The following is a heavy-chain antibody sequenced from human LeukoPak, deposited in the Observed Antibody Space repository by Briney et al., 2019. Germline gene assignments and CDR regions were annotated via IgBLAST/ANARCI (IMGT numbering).Heavy chain of an antibody. V-gene: IGHV1-2*02. J-gene: IGHJ3*02. CDR1: GYTFTGYY. Sequence: GASVTVSCKASGYTFTGYYMHWVRQAPGQGLEWMGWINPNSGGTNYAQKFQGRVTMTRDTSISTAYMELSRLRSDDTAVYYCARDLAPYYYDSSGPHDAFDIWGQGTMVTVSS. D-gene: IGHD3-22*01. CDR2: INPNSGGT. CDR3: ARDLAPYYYDSSGPHDAFDI.